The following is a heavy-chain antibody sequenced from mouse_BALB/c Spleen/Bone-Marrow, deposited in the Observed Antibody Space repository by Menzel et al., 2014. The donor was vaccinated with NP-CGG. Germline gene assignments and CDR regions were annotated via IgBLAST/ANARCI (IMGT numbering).Heavy chain of an antibody. CDR3: ARRIYYAMGY. CDR2: LNPGSGGT. Sequence: QVQLQQSGSELVRPGTSVKVSCKASGYAFTNYLIEWVKQRPGQGLEWIGVLNPGSGGTNYNEKFKGKATLTTDKSSSSAYMQLSRLTSDDSAVYFCARRIYYAMGYWGQGTTLTVSS. J-gene: IGHJ2*01. D-gene: IGHD2-1*01. V-gene: IGHV1-54*01. CDR1: GYAFTNYL.